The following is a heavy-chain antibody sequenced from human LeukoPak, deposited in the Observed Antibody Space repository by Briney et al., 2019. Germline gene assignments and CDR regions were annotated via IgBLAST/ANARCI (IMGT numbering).Heavy chain of an antibody. D-gene: IGHD2-21*02. J-gene: IGHJ6*02. Sequence: SETLSLTCTVSGGSISSYYRSWIRQPPGKGLEWIGYVYCSGSTNYNPSLKSRVTISVDTSKNQFSLKLSSVTAADTAVYYRARDVTYYGMDVWGQGTTVTVSS. CDR2: VYCSGST. V-gene: IGHV4-59*01. CDR3: ARDVTYYGMDV. CDR1: GGSISSYY.